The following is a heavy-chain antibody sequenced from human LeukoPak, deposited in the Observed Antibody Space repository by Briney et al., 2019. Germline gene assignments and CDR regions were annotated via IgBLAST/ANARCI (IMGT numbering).Heavy chain of an antibody. V-gene: IGHV5-51*01. D-gene: IGHD1-26*01. Sequence: GESLKISCKGSGYSFTSYWIGWVRQMPGKGLEWMGIIYPGDSDTSYSPSFQGQVTISADKSISTAYLQWSSLKASDTAMYYCAINRAGYSGSFYDAFDIWGQGTMVTVSS. CDR2: IYPGDSDT. J-gene: IGHJ3*02. CDR3: AINRAGYSGSFYDAFDI. CDR1: GYSFTSYW.